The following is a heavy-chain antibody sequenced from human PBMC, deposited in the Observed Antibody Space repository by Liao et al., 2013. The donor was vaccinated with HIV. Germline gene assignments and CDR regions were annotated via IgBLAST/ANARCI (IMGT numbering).Heavy chain of an antibody. V-gene: IGHV4-59*01. CDR2: IYYSGST. J-gene: IGHJ4*02. CDR1: GGSISSYY. D-gene: IGHD2-15*01. CDR3: ARESLYCSGGSCYSGIDY. Sequence: QVHLQESGPGLVKPWETLSLTCTVSGGSISSYYWSWIRQPPGKGLEWIGYIYYSGSTNYNPSLKSRVTISVDTSKNQFSLKLSSVTAADTAVYYCARESLYCSGGSCYSGIDYWGQGTLVTVSS.